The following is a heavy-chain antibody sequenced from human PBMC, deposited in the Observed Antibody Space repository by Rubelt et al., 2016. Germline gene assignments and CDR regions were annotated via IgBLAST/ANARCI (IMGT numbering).Heavy chain of an antibody. D-gene: IGHD2-15*01. CDR3: ITDCCPWGEMVRGGGVVSGY. CDR1: GFTFSNAW. Sequence: EVQLVESGGGLVKPGGSLRLSCAASGFTFSNAWMSWVRQAPGKGLEWVGRIQSKGDGGTSDYAAPVKGRFTVSRDDSKNTLYLQMNSLETEDTAVYYCITDCCPWGEMVRGGGVVSGYWGQGTLVTVSS. J-gene: IGHJ4*02. V-gene: IGHV3-15*01. CDR2: IQSKGDGGTS.